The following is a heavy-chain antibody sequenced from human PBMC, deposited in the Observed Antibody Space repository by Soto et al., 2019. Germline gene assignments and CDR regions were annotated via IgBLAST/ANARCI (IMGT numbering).Heavy chain of an antibody. J-gene: IGHJ6*02. Sequence: ASVKVSCKASGYTFTGYYMHWVRQAPGQGLEWMGWISPNSGGTNYAQKFQGRVTMTRDTSISTAYMELSRLRSDDTAVYYCARSLAAAGSNYYYYGMDVWGQGTTVTVSS. V-gene: IGHV1-2*02. CDR2: ISPNSGGT. D-gene: IGHD6-13*01. CDR1: GYTFTGYY. CDR3: ARSLAAAGSNYYYYGMDV.